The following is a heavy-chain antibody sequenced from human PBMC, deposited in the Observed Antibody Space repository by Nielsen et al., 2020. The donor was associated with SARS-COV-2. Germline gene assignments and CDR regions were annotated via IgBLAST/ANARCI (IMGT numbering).Heavy chain of an antibody. CDR3: VREPRIGNYFDS. CDR2: IGGSGVSA. D-gene: IGHD1-26*01. Sequence: GESLKISCVASGFMFSDSAMSWVRLVPGKGLEWASVIGGSGVSAYYADSVQGRFKISRDNSKNTVYLQMNSLRFEDTAIYFCVREPRIGNYFDSWGPGTPVTVSS. V-gene: IGHV3-23*01. CDR1: GFMFSDSA. J-gene: IGHJ4*02.